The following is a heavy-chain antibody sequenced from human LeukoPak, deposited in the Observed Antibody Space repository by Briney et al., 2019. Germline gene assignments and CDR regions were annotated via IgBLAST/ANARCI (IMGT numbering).Heavy chain of an antibody. J-gene: IGHJ4*02. CDR2: IYYSGST. CDR1: GRSISSGGYY. D-gene: IGHD5-12*01. V-gene: IGHV4-31*03. CDR3: AIATYSGYDYVWEGPKYYFDY. Sequence: SETLSLTCTVSGRSISSGGYYWSWIRQHPGKGLEWIGYIYYSGSTYYNPSLKSRVTISVDTSKNQFSLKLSSVTAADTAVYYCAIATYSGYDYVWEGPKYYFDYWGEGTLVTVSS.